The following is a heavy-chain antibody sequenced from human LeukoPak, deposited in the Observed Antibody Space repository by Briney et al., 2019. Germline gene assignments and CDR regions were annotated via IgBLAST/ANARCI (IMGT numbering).Heavy chain of an antibody. CDR2: ISGSGVST. Sequence: PGGSLRLSCAASGFTFSNYAMNWVRQAPGKGLGWVSAISGSGVSTYSADSVKGRFTISRDNSKNTLYLQMNSLRAEDTAVYYCAKDHMRDGYNYGYWYFDLWGRGTLVTVSS. D-gene: IGHD5-24*01. V-gene: IGHV3-23*01. CDR3: AKDHMRDGYNYGYWYFDL. J-gene: IGHJ2*01. CDR1: GFTFSNYA.